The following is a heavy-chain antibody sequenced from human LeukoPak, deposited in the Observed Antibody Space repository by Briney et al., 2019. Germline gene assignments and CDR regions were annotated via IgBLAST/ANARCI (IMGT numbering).Heavy chain of an antibody. D-gene: IGHD6-13*01. Sequence: GGSPRLSCAASGFTFSSYAMSWVRQAPGKGLEWVSAISGSGGSTYYADSVKGRFTISRDNSKNTLYLQMNSLRAEDTAVYYCAKDLVEAAAGIDAFDIWGQGTMVTVSS. CDR3: AKDLVEAAAGIDAFDI. J-gene: IGHJ3*02. V-gene: IGHV3-23*01. CDR2: ISGSGGST. CDR1: GFTFSSYA.